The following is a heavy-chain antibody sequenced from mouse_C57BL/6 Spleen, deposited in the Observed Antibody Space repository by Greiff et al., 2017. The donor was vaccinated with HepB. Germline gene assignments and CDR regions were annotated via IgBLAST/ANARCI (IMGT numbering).Heavy chain of an antibody. D-gene: IGHD2-5*01. CDR3: ARSNDYSNYRYFDV. V-gene: IGHV8-12*01. CDR1: GFSLSTSGMG. CDR2: IYWDDDK. Sequence: QVQLKESGPGILQSSQTLSLTCSFSGFSLSTSGMGVSWIRQPSGKGLEWLAHIYWDDDKRYNPSLKSRLTISKDTSRNQVFLKITSVDTADTATYYCARSNDYSNYRYFDVWGTGTTVTVSS. J-gene: IGHJ1*03.